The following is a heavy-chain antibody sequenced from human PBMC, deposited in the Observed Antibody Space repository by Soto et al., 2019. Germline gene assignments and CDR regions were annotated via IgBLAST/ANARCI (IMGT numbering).Heavy chain of an antibody. J-gene: IGHJ6*02. CDR2: IIPIFGTA. V-gene: IGHV1-69*13. Sequence: SVKVSCKASGGTFSSYAISWVRQAPGQGLEWMGGIIPIFGTANYAQKFQGRVTITADESTSTAYMELSSLRSEDTAVYYCADRNYYYDGMDVWGQGTTVTVSS. CDR1: GGTFSSYA. CDR3: ADRNYYYDGMDV.